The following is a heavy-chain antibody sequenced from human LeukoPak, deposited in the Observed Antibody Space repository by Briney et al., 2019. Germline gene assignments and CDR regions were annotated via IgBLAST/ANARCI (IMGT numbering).Heavy chain of an antibody. V-gene: IGHV3-48*02. CDR2: IGYSVSTI. J-gene: IGHJ4*02. CDR3: ARDLAYGFDY. CDR1: GFTFSSYT. D-gene: IGHD3-10*01. Sequence: GGSLRLSCAASGFTFSSYTMNRVRQAPGKGLEWVSYIGYSVSTIYYADSVKGRFTISRDNAKNSLYLQMNSLRDEDTAVYYCARDLAYGFDYWGQGTLVTVSS.